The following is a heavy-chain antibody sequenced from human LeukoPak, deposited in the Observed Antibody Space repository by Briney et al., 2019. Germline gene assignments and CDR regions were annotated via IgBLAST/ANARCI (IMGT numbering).Heavy chain of an antibody. D-gene: IGHD1-1*01. V-gene: IGHV3-7*01. J-gene: IGHJ3*02. CDR2: IKQDGSEK. CDR3: ARDISQLERPDAFDI. Sequence: GGSLRLSCAASGFTFSSYWMNWVRQAPGKGLEWVASIKQDGSEKYYVDSVKGRFTISRDNAKNSLYLQMNGLRAEDTAVYYCARDISQLERPDAFDIWGQGTMITVSS. CDR1: GFTFSSYW.